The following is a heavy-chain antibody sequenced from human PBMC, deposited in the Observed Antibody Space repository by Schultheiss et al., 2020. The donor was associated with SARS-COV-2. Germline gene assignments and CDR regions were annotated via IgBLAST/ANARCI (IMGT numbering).Heavy chain of an antibody. CDR3: ARAYSGTSHGGAFDI. D-gene: IGHD1-26*01. V-gene: IGHV3-72*01. CDR1: GFTFSDHY. J-gene: IGHJ3*02. Sequence: GGSLRLSCAASGFTFSDHYMDWVRQSPGKGLEWVGRTRNKANGYTTHYAASVKGRFTILRDDSKNSLYLQMNSLKTEDTAVYYCARAYSGTSHGGAFDIWGQGTMVTVSS. CDR2: TRNKANGYTT.